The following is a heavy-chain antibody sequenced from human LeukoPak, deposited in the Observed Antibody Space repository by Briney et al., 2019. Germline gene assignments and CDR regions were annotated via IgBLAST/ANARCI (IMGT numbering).Heavy chain of an antibody. CDR2: FDPEDGET. V-gene: IGHV1-24*01. D-gene: IGHD2-21*02. Sequence: ASVKVSCKVSGYTLSVLSIHWVRQTRGKRLELLGGFDPEDGETIFAQKLQGRVSMTEDTSTDTAYMELSCLRSEDTAEYYCATTAGDLGYYYYMDVWGKGTTVTVSS. J-gene: IGHJ6*03. CDR3: ATTAGDLGYYYYMDV. CDR1: GYTLSVLS.